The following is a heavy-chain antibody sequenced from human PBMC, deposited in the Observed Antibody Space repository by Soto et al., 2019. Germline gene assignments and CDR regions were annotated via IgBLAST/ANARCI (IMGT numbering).Heavy chain of an antibody. CDR2: IIPILGST. D-gene: IGHD2-8*01. Sequence: QVQLLQSGAELREPGSSVRVSCTPSGGTFVSSAFAWVRQAPGGKIEWMGGIIPILGSTKYAEKFLGRLTIGADDSSRTAYLELSSLTFDDTAVYFCAKKNPHGDSNKAWLDPWGQGTLVTDST. V-gene: IGHV1-69*01. CDR3: AKKNPHGDSNKAWLDP. J-gene: IGHJ5*02. CDR1: GGTFVSSA.